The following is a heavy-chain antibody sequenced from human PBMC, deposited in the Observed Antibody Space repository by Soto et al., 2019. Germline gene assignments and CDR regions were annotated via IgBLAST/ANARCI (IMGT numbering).Heavy chain of an antibody. Sequence: VQLVQSGAEVKQPGSSVKVSCKASGGTFSSYTVTWVRQAPGQGLEWMGGFVPIVGTTDYSQNFQGRLTITADESATTGYMVLSSLTSDDTARYYCAIGSTYSGEFEFWGQGTLVTVSS. CDR3: AIGSTYSGEFEF. CDR1: GGTFSSYT. J-gene: IGHJ4*02. V-gene: IGHV1-69*01. D-gene: IGHD1-26*01. CDR2: FVPIVGTT.